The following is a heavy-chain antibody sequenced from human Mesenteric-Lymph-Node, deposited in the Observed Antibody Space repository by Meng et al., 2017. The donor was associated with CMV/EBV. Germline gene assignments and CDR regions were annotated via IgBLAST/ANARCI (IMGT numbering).Heavy chain of an antibody. CDR1: GFTFSSYA. CDR2: IYYSGNT. J-gene: IGHJ4*02. V-gene: IGHV4-39*07. Sequence: GSLRLSCAASGFTFSSYALTWVRQAPGEGLEWIGRIYYSGNTHYNRSLKSRLTISVDTSKNQFSLRLRSVTAADTAVYYCARDIPYRNYFDYWGQGTLVTVSS. D-gene: IGHD2-21*01. CDR3: ARDIPYRNYFDY.